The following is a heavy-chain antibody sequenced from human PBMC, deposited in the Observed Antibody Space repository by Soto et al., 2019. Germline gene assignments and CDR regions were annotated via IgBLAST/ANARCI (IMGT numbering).Heavy chain of an antibody. CDR2: ISAYNGNT. CDR3: ARDRSSYYYGSGSYSWGYYYYYGMDV. J-gene: IGHJ6*02. V-gene: IGHV1-18*01. CDR1: GYTFTSYG. Sequence: QVQLVQSGAEVKKPGASVKVSCKASGYTFTSYGISWVRQAPGQGLEWMGWISAYNGNTNYAQKLQGRVTMTTDTSTSTAYMELRSLRSDDTAVYYCARDRSSYYYGSGSYSWGYYYYYGMDVWGQGTTVTVSS. D-gene: IGHD3-10*01.